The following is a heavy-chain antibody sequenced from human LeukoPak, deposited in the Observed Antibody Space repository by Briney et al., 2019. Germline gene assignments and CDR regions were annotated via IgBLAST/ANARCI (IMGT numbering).Heavy chain of an antibody. D-gene: IGHD3-3*01. J-gene: IGHJ3*02. Sequence: GGSLRFSCAASGFTFSSYAMSWVRQAPGKGLEWVSAISGSGGSTYYADSVKGRFTISRDNSKNTLYLQMNSLRAEDTAVYYCAKDLSGITIFGVVIIPDAFDIWGQGTMVTVSS. CDR1: GFTFSSYA. V-gene: IGHV3-23*01. CDR2: ISGSGGST. CDR3: AKDLSGITIFGVVIIPDAFDI.